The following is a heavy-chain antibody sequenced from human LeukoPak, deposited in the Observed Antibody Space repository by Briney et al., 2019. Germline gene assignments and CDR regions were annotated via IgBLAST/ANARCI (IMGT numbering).Heavy chain of an antibody. V-gene: IGHV3-23*01. D-gene: IGHD3-9*01. CDR1: GFTFSSYG. CDR3: AKDRPTWRYFDWLLSGPSDY. Sequence: GGSLRLSCAASGFTFSSYGMSWVRQAPGKGLEWVSAISGSGGSTYYADSVKGRFTISRDNSKNTLYLQMNSLRAEDTAVYYCAKDRPTWRYFDWLLSGPSDYWGQGTLVTVSS. CDR2: ISGSGGST. J-gene: IGHJ4*02.